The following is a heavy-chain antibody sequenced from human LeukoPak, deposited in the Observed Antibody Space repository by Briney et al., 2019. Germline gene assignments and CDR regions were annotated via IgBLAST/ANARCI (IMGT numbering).Heavy chain of an antibody. CDR1: GDSVSSNSAA. CDR3: ARDWLGFYFDY. J-gene: IGHJ4*02. CDR2: TYYRSKWYN. D-gene: IGHD6-19*01. V-gene: IGHV6-1*01. Sequence: SQTLSLTCAISGDSVSSNSAAWVWIRQSPSRGLEWLGRTYYRSKWYNDYALSVKSRITINPDTSKNQFSLHLNSVTPEDTADYDCARDWLGFYFDYWGQGALVAVSS.